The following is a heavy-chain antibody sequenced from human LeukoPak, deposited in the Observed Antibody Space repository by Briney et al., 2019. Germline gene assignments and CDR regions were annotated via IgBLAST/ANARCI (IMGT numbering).Heavy chain of an antibody. D-gene: IGHD2-21*01. CDR2: ISSTSEYV. V-gene: IGHV3-21*01. CDR1: GFTFSNYC. Sequence: GGSLRLSCAASGFTFSNYCMNWVRQAPGEGLEWVASISSTSEYVLHSDSLQGRFSISRDNARDSLLLEMNSLRAEDTAIYYCARVPLDIILLYYMDVWGKGTTVTVSS. J-gene: IGHJ6*03. CDR3: ARVPLDIILLYYMDV.